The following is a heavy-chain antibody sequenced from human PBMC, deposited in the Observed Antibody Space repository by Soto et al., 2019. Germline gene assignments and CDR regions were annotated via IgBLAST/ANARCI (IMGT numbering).Heavy chain of an antibody. CDR1: GFTFSSYG. Sequence: QVQLVESGGGVVQPGRSLRLSCAASGFTFSSYGMHWVRQAPGKGLDWVAVIWYDGSNKYYADSVKGRFTISRDNSKNSLYLQRNSRGAEDTSGYYCASDGGVWGQGTTVTVSS. D-gene: IGHD3-16*01. CDR2: IWYDGSNK. J-gene: IGHJ6*02. CDR3: ASDGGV. V-gene: IGHV3-33*01.